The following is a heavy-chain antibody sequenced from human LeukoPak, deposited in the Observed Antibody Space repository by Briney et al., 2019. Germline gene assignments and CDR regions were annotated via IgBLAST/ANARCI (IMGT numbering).Heavy chain of an antibody. D-gene: IGHD6-19*01. V-gene: IGHV4-59*01. CDR1: GGSISSYY. J-gene: IGHJ4*02. Sequence: SETLSLTCTVSGGSISSYYWSWIRQPPGKGLEWIGYIYYSGSTNYNPSLKSRVTISVDTPKNQFSLKLSSVTAADTAVYYCARDLMYSSTDYWGQGTLVTVSS. CDR3: ARDLMYSSTDY. CDR2: IYYSGST.